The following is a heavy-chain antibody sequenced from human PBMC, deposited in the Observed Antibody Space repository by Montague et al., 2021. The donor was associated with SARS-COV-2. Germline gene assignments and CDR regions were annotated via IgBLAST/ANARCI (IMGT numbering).Heavy chain of an antibody. V-gene: IGHV4-59*08. Sequence: SETLSLTCTVSGGSISSYYWSWIRQPPGKGLEWIGYIYYSGGTNYNPSLKSRVTISVDTSKNQFSLKLSSVIAADTAVYYCARHALGYFDWLNEGYFDYWGQGTLVTVSS. CDR1: GGSISSYY. D-gene: IGHD3-9*01. J-gene: IGHJ4*02. CDR2: IYYSGGT. CDR3: ARHALGYFDWLNEGYFDY.